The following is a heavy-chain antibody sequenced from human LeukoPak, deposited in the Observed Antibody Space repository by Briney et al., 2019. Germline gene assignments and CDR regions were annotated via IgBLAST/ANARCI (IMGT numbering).Heavy chain of an antibody. Sequence: ASVKVSCKTSGNTFTDYYIHWVRQAPGQGLEWMGWINPNTGGTKYAQKFQGRVTMTRDTSISTAYMDLSRLTSDDTAVYYCAREREAFDIWGQGTMVSVSS. CDR2: INPNTGGT. CDR1: GNTFTDYY. J-gene: IGHJ3*02. CDR3: AREREAFDI. V-gene: IGHV1-2*02.